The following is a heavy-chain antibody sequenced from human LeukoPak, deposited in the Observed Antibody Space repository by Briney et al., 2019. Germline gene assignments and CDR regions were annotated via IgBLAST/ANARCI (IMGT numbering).Heavy chain of an antibody. J-gene: IGHJ4*02. CDR3: AGVDLNMVRGVQD. Sequence: SETLSLTCTVSGGSISSGGYYWSWIRQHPGKGLEWIGYISYSGNTYYNPSLKTRLTISVDTSKNQFCLKVSSVTAADTAVYYCAGVDLNMVRGVQDWGQGTLVTVSS. CDR1: GGSISSGGYY. D-gene: IGHD3-10*01. V-gene: IGHV4-31*03. CDR2: ISYSGNT.